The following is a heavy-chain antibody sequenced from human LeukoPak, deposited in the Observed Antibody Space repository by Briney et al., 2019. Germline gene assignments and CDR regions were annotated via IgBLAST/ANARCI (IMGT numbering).Heavy chain of an antibody. V-gene: IGHV1-69*13. CDR1: GGTFSSYA. J-gene: IGHJ4*02. Sequence: ASVKVSCKASGGTFSSYAISWVRQAPGQGLEWMGGIIPIFGTANYAQKFQGRVTITADESTSTAYMELSSLRSEDTAVYYCARGRVRYSCSSTVGRYFDYWGQGTLVTVSS. CDR2: IIPIFGTA. CDR3: ARGRVRYSCSSTVGRYFDY. D-gene: IGHD6-6*01.